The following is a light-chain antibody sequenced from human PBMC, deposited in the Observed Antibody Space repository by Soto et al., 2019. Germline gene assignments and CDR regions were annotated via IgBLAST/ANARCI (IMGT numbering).Light chain of an antibody. CDR1: QSVSSSY. CDR2: GAS. CDR3: QQYCSSPYT. J-gene: IGKJ2*01. V-gene: IGKV3-20*01. Sequence: EIVLTQSPGTLSLSPGERATLSCRASQSVSSSYLAWYQQKPGQAPRLLIYGASSRATGIPDRFSGSGSGTAFTLTISRLEPEDFAVYDCQQYCSSPYTFGQGTKLEIK.